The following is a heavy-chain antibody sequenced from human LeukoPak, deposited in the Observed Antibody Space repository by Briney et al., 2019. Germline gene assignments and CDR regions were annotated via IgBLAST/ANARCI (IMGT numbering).Heavy chain of an antibody. CDR2: ISGSAGST. D-gene: IGHD5-18*01. CDR1: GFTFSSYA. Sequence: GGSLRLSCAASGFTFSSYAMSWVRQAPGKGLECVPAISGSAGSTYYADSVKGRFTISRDNSKNTLYLQMNSLRAEDSAVYYCAKVAGYSYGFPNWFDPWGQGTLVTVSS. V-gene: IGHV3-23*01. CDR3: AKVAGYSYGFPNWFDP. J-gene: IGHJ5*02.